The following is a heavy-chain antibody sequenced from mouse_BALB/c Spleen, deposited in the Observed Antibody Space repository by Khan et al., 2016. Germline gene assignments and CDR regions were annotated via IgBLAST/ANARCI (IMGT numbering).Heavy chain of an antibody. V-gene: IGHV3-2*02. CDR1: GYSITSDYA. Sequence: EVQLQESGPGLVKPSQSLSLTCTVTGYSITSDYAWNWIRQFPGNRLVWMGYISYSGSTSYNPSLKSRISITRDTSKNQFFLQLNSVTSEDTATYYCARSDYGDKDAMDYWGQGTSVTVSS. D-gene: IGHD1-1*01. CDR2: ISYSGST. J-gene: IGHJ4*01. CDR3: ARSDYGDKDAMDY.